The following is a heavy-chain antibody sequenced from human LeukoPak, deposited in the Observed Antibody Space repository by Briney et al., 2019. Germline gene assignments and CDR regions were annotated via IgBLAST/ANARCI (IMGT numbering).Heavy chain of an antibody. Sequence: SETLSLTCTVSGGSISSYYWSWIRRPPGKGLEWIGYIYYSGSTNYNPSLKSRVTISVDTSKNQFSLKLSSVTAADTAVYYCARAVWGYSYGYSFDYWGQGTLVTVSS. D-gene: IGHD5-18*01. V-gene: IGHV4-59*08. CDR2: IYYSGST. J-gene: IGHJ4*02. CDR3: ARAVWGYSYGYSFDY. CDR1: GGSISSYY.